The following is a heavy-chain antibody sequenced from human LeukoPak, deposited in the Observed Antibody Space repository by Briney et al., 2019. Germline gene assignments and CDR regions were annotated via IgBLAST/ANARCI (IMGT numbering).Heavy chain of an antibody. D-gene: IGHD3-9*01. J-gene: IGHJ6*03. V-gene: IGHV4-34*01. CDR1: GGSFSDYS. CDR3: ARVAYRYSINDWSRTGLGAYATKYYYYMDV. CDR2: INHNGGT. Sequence: SETLSLTCAVYGGSFSDYSWTWIRQAPGEGLEWIGEINHNGGTNHNPSLVSRVIMSVDTSRNQFSLKVSSVTAADTAVYYCARVAYRYSINDWSRTGLGAYATKYYYYMDVWGKGITVTVSS.